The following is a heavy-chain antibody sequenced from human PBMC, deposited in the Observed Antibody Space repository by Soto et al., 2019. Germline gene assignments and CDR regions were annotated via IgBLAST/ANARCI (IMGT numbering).Heavy chain of an antibody. CDR3: ARGVGRSSSSRLDY. D-gene: IGHD6-6*01. CDR2: ISASNGNT. V-gene: IGHV1-18*01. Sequence: ASVKVSCKASGYTFVTYGFSWVRQAPGQGLEWMGWISASNGNTNYAQKLRGRVTMTTDTSTSTAYMELRSLRSDDTAVYYCARGVGRSSSSRLDYWGQGTLVTVSS. CDR1: GYTFVTYG. J-gene: IGHJ4*02.